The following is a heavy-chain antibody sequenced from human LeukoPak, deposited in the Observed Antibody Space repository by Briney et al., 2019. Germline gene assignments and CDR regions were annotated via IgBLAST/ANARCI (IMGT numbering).Heavy chain of an antibody. CDR2: ISYDGSNK. CDR1: GFTFSSYG. Sequence: GRSLRLSCAASGFTFSSYGMHWVRQAPGKGLEWVAVISYDGSNKYYADSVKGRFTISRDNSKNTLYLQMNSLRAEDTAVYYCARSIKGDYWGQGTLVTVSS. V-gene: IGHV3-30*03. J-gene: IGHJ4*02. CDR3: ARSIKGDY. D-gene: IGHD3-10*01.